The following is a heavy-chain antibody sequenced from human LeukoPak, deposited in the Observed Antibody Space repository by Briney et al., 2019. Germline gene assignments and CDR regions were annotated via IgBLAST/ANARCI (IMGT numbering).Heavy chain of an antibody. V-gene: IGHV5-51*01. CDR1: GYSLTSYW. CDR2: IYPGDSDT. Sequence: GESLKISCKGSGYSLTSYWIGWVRQMPGKGLEWMGIIYPGDSDTRYSPSFQGQVTISADKSISTAYLQWSSLKASDTAMYYCASSGWYFSPPNSLYFDYWGQGTLVTVSS. J-gene: IGHJ4*02. CDR3: ASSGWYFSPPNSLYFDY. D-gene: IGHD6-19*01.